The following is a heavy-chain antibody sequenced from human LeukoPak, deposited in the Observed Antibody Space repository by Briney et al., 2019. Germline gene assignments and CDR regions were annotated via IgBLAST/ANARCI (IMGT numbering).Heavy chain of an antibody. D-gene: IGHD3-22*01. J-gene: IGHJ4*02. V-gene: IGHV3-53*04. CDR2: LHSGGTT. CDR3: ARGDYYDTSGYLN. Sequence: GGSLRLSCAASGFTVSSNYMSWVRQAPGKGLEWVSVLHSGGTTYYADSVKGRFTISRQTSKNALYLQMNSLRAEDTAVYYCARGDYYDTSGYLNWGQGTLVTVSS. CDR1: GFTVSSNY.